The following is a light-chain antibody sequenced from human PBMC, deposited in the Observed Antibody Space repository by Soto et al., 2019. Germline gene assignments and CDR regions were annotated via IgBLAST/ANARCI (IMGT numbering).Light chain of an antibody. CDR3: QQYDNLHSIT. CDR2: DAS. J-gene: IGKJ5*01. CDR1: QDISNF. Sequence: DIQMTQSPSSLSASVGDRVTITCQASQDISNFLNWYQQKPGKAPKLLIYDASHLETGVPSRFRGSGSGTDFTFTISSLQPEDIATYYCQQYDNLHSITFGQGTRLEIK. V-gene: IGKV1-33*01.